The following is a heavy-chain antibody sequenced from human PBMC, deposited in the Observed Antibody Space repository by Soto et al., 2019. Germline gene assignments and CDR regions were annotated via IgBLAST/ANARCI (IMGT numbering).Heavy chain of an antibody. V-gene: IGHV3-30-3*01. J-gene: IGHJ6*01. Sequence: SGFTSSSYTMNWVRQAPGKGLEWVAVTSYDGSNKYYADSVKGRFTISRDNSKNTLYLQMNSLRAEDTAVYYCARDKLESGYYYYYSGMDV. D-gene: IGHD1-1*01. CDR3: ARDKLESGYYYYYSGMDV. CDR1: GFTSSSYT. CDR2: TSYDGSNK.